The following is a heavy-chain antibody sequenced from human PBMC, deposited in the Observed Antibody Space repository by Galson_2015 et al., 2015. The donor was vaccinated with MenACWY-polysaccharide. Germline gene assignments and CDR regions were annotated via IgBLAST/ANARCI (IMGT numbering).Heavy chain of an antibody. V-gene: IGHV3-33*01. J-gene: IGHJ3*02. D-gene: IGHD3-10*01. CDR1: GFPFSTYG. CDR3: VRERGPFDGFDI. CDR2: IWAAGRNQ. Sequence: SLRLSCAASGFPFSTYGLHWVRQAPGKGLEWGAVIWAAGRNQYYADYVNGRFSISRDNSKNTLSLQLNRLRADDTAVYYCVRERGPFDGFDIWGQGTTVTVSS.